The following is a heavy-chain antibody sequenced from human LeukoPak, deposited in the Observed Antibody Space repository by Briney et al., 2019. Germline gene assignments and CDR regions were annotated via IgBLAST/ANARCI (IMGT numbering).Heavy chain of an antibody. D-gene: IGHD2-2*01. CDR2: MNPNSGNT. CDR3: ARGLVNIPRTVVPAAGGY. V-gene: IGHV1-8*01. J-gene: IGHJ4*02. CDR1: GYTFTSYD. Sequence: ASVKVSCKASGYTFTSYDINWVRQATGQGPEWMGWMNPNSGNTGYAQKFQGRVTMTRNTSISTAYMELSSLRSEDTAVYYCARGLVNIPRTVVPAAGGYWGQGTLVAVSS.